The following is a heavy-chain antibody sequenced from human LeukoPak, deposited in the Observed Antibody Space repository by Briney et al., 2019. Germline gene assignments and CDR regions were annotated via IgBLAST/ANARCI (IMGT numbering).Heavy chain of an antibody. J-gene: IGHJ5*02. V-gene: IGHV1-69*13. CDR2: IIPIFGTA. Sequence: GASVKVSCKASGGTFSSYAISWVRQAPGQGLEWMGGIIPIFGTANYAQKFQGRVTITADESTSTAYMELGSLRSEDTAVYYCARASFGYCSSTSCSTPNWFDPWGQGTLVTVSS. CDR3: ARASFGYCSSTSCSTPNWFDP. CDR1: GGTFSSYA. D-gene: IGHD2-2*03.